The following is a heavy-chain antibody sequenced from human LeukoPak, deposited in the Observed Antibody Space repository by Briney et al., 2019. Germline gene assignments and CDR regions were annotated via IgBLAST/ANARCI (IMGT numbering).Heavy chain of an antibody. CDR2: IYYSGST. Sequence: SETLSLTCTVSGGSISSYYWSWIRQPPGKGLEWIGYIYYSGSTNYNPSLKSRVTISVDTSKHQFSLKLSSVTAADTAVYYCARALDYDFWSGYYRTDAFDIWGQGTMVTVSS. J-gene: IGHJ3*02. CDR3: ARALDYDFWSGYYRTDAFDI. CDR1: GGSISSYY. D-gene: IGHD3-3*01. V-gene: IGHV4-59*01.